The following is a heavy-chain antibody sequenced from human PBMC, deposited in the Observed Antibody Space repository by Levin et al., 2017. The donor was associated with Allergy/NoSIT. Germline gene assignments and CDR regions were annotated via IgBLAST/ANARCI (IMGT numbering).Heavy chain of an antibody. Sequence: MASETLSLTCAVSSGSISNFYWSWIRQSAGNGLEWIGRIHVIRGTHYNPSLESRVTMSVDTSKNNFSLKLNSVTAADTAIYYCAQTSPTAATFFLSWGQGTLVTVSS. CDR3: AQTSPTAATFFLS. V-gene: IGHV4-4*07. CDR2: IHVIRGT. CDR1: SGSISNFY. J-gene: IGHJ5*02. D-gene: IGHD1-26*01.